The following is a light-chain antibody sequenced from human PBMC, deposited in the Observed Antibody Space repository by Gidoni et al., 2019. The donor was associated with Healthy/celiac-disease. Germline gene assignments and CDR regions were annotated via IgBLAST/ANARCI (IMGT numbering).Light chain of an antibody. CDR3: MQALQTRVT. CDR1: QGLLHSNGYNY. CDR2: LGS. Sequence: DIGMTKSPLSLPVTPGEPASISCRSSQGLLHSNGYNYLDWYRQTPGQSPQLLIYLGSNRASGVPDRFSGSGSGTDFTLKISRVEAEDVGVYYCMQALQTRVTFGPGTKVDIK. V-gene: IGKV2-28*01. J-gene: IGKJ3*01.